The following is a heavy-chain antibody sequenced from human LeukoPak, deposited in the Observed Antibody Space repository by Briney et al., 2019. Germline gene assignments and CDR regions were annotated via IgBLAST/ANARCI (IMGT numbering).Heavy chain of an antibody. CDR1: GFTFDDYG. CDR2: ISSSSTI. CDR3: AREETP. Sequence: GGSLRLSCAASGFTFDDYGLSWVRQAPGKGLEWVSYISSSSTIYYADSVKGRFTISRDNAKNSLYLQMNSLRAEDTAVYYCAREETPWGQGTLVTVSS. J-gene: IGHJ4*02. D-gene: IGHD4-23*01. V-gene: IGHV3-69-1*01.